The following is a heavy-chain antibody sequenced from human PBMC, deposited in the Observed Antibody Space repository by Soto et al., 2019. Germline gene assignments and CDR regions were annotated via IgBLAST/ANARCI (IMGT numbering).Heavy chain of an antibody. Sequence: QVQLQESSPGLVKPSGTLSLTCAVSGGSISSSNWWSWVRQPPGKGLEWIGEIYHSGSTNYNPSLKSRVTISVDKSKNQFSLKLSSVTAADTAVYYCARGGYCSGGSCYTSTWFDPWGQGTLVTVSS. D-gene: IGHD2-15*01. CDR2: IYHSGST. CDR3: ARGGYCSGGSCYTSTWFDP. J-gene: IGHJ5*02. V-gene: IGHV4-4*02. CDR1: GGSISSSNW.